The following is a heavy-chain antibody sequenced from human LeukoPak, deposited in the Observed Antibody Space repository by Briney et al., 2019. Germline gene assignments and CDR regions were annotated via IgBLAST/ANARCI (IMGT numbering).Heavy chain of an antibody. CDR1: GGSFSGYY. Sequence: PSETLSLTCAVYGGSFSGYYWSWIRQPPGKGLEWIGEINHSGSTNYNPSLKSRVTISVDTSKNQFSLKLSSVTAADTAVYYCARPPARGYSCGYRGYYFEYWGQGTLVTVAS. CDR2: INHSGST. CDR3: ARPPARGYSCGYRGYYFEY. D-gene: IGHD5-18*01. J-gene: IGHJ4*02. V-gene: IGHV4-34*01.